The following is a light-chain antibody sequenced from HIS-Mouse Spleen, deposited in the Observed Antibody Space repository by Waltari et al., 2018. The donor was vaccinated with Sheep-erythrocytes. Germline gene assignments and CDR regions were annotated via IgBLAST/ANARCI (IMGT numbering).Light chain of an antibody. CDR1: QSVSSY. J-gene: IGKJ2*01. V-gene: IGKV3-11*01. Sequence: EIVLTQSPATLSLSPGERATLSCRASQSVSSYLAWYQQKPGQAPRLLIYYASNRATGIPARFSGSVSGTDFPLTISSLEPEDFAVYYCQQRSNWYTFGQGTKLEIK. CDR2: YAS. CDR3: QQRSNWYT.